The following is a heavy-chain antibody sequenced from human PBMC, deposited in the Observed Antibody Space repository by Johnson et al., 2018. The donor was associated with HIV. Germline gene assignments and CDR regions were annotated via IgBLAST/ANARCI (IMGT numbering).Heavy chain of an antibody. CDR2: IYSGGST. V-gene: IGHV3-66*01. Sequence: VQLVESGGGLVQPGGSLRLSCAASGFTVSSNYMSWVRQAPGKGLEWVSVIYSGGSTYYADSVKGRFTISRDNSKNTLYLQMNGLRAEDTAVYYCARESGGSHYVYAFDIWGQGTMVTVSS. CDR1: GFTVSSNY. CDR3: ARESGGSHYVYAFDI. J-gene: IGHJ3*02. D-gene: IGHD2-15*01.